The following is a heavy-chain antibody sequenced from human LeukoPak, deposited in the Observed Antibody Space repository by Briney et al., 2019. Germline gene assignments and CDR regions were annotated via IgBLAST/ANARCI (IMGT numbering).Heavy chain of an antibody. D-gene: IGHD3-22*01. V-gene: IGHV4-38-2*02. J-gene: IGHJ4*02. CDR2: IYHSGST. CDR1: GYSISSGYY. CDR3: AREKWDSRGPYYFDY. Sequence: SETLSLTCAVSGYSISSGYYWGWIRQPPGKGLEWIGSIYHSGSTYYNPSLESRVTMSVDTSKNQFSLKLNSVTAADTAVYYYAREKWDSRGPYYFDYWGQGTLVTVSS.